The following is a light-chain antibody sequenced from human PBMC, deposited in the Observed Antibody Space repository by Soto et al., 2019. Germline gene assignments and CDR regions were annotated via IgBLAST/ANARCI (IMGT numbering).Light chain of an antibody. Sequence: EIVMTQSPATLSVSPGERATLSCRASQSVSSNLAWYQQKPGQAPRLLIYGASTRATGIPARFSGSGSGTEFTLTICSLQSEDFAVYYCLQYNNWPPITFGGGSKVDIK. J-gene: IGKJ4*01. CDR1: QSVSSN. V-gene: IGKV3-15*01. CDR2: GAS. CDR3: LQYNNWPPIT.